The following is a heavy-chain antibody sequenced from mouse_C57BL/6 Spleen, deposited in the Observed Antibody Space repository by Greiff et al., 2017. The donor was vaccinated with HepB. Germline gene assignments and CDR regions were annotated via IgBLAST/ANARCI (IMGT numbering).Heavy chain of an antibody. D-gene: IGHD2-14*01. CDR1: GYSFTGYY. CDR3: ARWIGGYAMDY. Sequence: VQLQQSGPELVKPGASVKISCKASGYSFTGYYMNWVKQSPEKSLEWIGEINPSTGGTTYNQKFKAKATLTVDKSSSTAYMQLKSLTSEDSAFYYCARWIGGYAMDYWGQGTSVTVSS. V-gene: IGHV1-42*01. CDR2: INPSTGGT. J-gene: IGHJ4*01.